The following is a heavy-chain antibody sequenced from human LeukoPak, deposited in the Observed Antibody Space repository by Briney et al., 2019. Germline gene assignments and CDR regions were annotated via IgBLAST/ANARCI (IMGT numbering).Heavy chain of an antibody. J-gene: IGHJ4*02. Sequence: SETLSLTCAVSGDSINSHNWWSWVRQPPGKGLEWIGEINHYEATNYNPSLKTRGSISIDGSKNQFSLKLNFVTAADTAVYYCARYGDHGGSGRLVLDYWGQGILVIVSS. CDR1: GDSINSHNW. D-gene: IGHD2-15*01. CDR3: ARYGDHGGSGRLVLDY. V-gene: IGHV4-4*02. CDR2: INHYEAT.